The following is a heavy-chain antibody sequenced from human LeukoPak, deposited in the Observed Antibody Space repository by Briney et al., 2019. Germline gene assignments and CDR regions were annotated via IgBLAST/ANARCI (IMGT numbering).Heavy chain of an antibody. V-gene: IGHV4-4*07. CDR2: IYISGST. J-gene: IGHJ4*02. CDR1: GGSISNFY. D-gene: IGHD5-18*01. CDR3: ARDLVDTVMSHLVLFDY. Sequence: SETLSLTCTVSGGSISNFYWSWIRQSAGKGLEWIGRIYISGSTKYNPSLKSRVTISVDTSKNQFSLKLSSVTAADTAVYYCARDLVDTVMSHLVLFDYWGQGTLVTVSS.